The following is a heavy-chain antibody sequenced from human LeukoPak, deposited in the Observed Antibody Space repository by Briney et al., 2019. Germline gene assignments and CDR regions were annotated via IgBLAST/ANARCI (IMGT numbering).Heavy chain of an antibody. J-gene: IGHJ4*02. V-gene: IGHV3-11*01. Sequence: GGSLRLSCAASGFTFSDYYMSWIRQAPGKGLEWVSYISSSGSTIYYADSVKGRFTNSRDNAKNSLYLQMNSLRAEDTAVYYCARVIAEYYYDSSGYYWDYFDYWGQGTLVTVSS. CDR2: ISSSGSTI. CDR1: GFTFSDYY. CDR3: ARVIAEYYYDSSGYYWDYFDY. D-gene: IGHD3-22*01.